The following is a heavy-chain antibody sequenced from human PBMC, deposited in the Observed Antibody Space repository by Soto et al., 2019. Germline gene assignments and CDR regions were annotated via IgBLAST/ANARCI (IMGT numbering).Heavy chain of an antibody. J-gene: IGHJ6*02. V-gene: IGHV3-53*01. CDR1: GLTVGDNY. CDR3: VRPLSSGRNYGKDV. CDR2: IYYNGTT. Sequence: VHLVESGGGLIQPGWSLRLSCAASGLTVGDNYMSWVRQAPGMGLEWVSAIYYNGTTYYADSVEGRFTISRDTSKNTLSLQMDSLRVEDTAVYYCVRPLSSGRNYGKDVWGQGTTVTVSS. D-gene: IGHD3-10*01.